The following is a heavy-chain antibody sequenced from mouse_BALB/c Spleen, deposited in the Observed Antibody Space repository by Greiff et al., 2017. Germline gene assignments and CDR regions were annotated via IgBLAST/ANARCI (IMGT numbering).Heavy chain of an antibody. Sequence: EVKLVESGGGLVKPGGSLKLSCAASGFTFSSYAMSWVRQTPEKRLEWVASISSGGSTYYPDSVMGRFTISGDNARNILYLQMSSLMSEDTAMYYCAIGDTTASWFAYWGQGTLVTVSA. CDR1: GFTFSSYA. CDR3: AIGDTTASWFAY. CDR2: ISSGGST. V-gene: IGHV5-6-5*01. J-gene: IGHJ3*01. D-gene: IGHD1-1*01.